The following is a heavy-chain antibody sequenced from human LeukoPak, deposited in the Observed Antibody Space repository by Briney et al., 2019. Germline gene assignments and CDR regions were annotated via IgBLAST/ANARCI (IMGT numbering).Heavy chain of an antibody. V-gene: IGHV3-48*03. Sequence: GGSLRLSCAASGFTFTSYEMNWVRQAPGKGLEWVSYISSSGSTIYYADSVKGRFTISRDNAKNSLYLQMNSLRAEDTAVYYCASSIGVVPKGYWGQGTRVTVTS. D-gene: IGHD3-22*01. CDR1: GFTFTSYE. CDR3: ASSIGVVPKGY. J-gene: IGHJ4*02. CDR2: ISSSGSTI.